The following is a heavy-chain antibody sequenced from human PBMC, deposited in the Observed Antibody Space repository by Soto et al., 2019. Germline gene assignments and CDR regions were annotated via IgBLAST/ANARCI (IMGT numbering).Heavy chain of an antibody. CDR2: IWYDGSNK. V-gene: IGHV3-33*01. CDR3: AREGYYYYYMDV. J-gene: IGHJ6*03. CDR1: GFTCSSYG. Sequence: QVQLVESGGGVVQPGRSLRLSCAASGFTCSSYGMHCVRQAPGKGLEWVSVIWYDGSNKYYADSVKCRFTISRDNSKHTLYLQINSVRAEDTAVYYCAREGYYYYYMDVWGKGTTVTVSS.